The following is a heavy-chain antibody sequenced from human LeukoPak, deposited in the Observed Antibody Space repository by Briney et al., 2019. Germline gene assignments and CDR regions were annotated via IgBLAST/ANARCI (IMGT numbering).Heavy chain of an antibody. D-gene: IGHD6-13*01. CDR1: GYTFTSYY. CDR3: ARDLRIAAAGTPLDYFDY. Sequence: ASVKVSCKASGYTFTSYYMHWVRQAPGQGLEWMGWISAYNGNTNYAQKLQGRVTMTTDTSTSTAYMELRSLRSDDTAVYYCARDLRIAAAGTPLDYFDYWGQGTLVTVSS. CDR2: ISAYNGNT. V-gene: IGHV1-18*04. J-gene: IGHJ4*02.